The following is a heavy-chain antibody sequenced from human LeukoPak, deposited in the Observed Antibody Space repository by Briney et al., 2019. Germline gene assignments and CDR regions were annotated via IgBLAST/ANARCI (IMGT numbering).Heavy chain of an antibody. Sequence: GCSVKVSCTASGGTFSSDAISWERQAPGQGLEWMGGIIPIFGTANYAQKFQGRVTITTDESTSTAYMELSSLRSEDTAVYYCAVASIPAAIDYYYYYMDVWGKGTTVTVSS. CDR1: GGTFSSDA. J-gene: IGHJ6*03. CDR3: AVASIPAAIDYYYYYMDV. CDR2: IIPIFGTA. V-gene: IGHV1-69*05. D-gene: IGHD2-2*02.